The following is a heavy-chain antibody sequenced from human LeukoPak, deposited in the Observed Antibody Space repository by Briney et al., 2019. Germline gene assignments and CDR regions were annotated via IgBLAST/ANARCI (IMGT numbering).Heavy chain of an antibody. CDR1: GFTFSSYA. Sequence: GSLRLSCAAFGFTFSSYAMSWVRQAPGKGLEWVSAISGSGGSTYYADSVKGRFTISRDNSKNTLYLQMNSLRAEDTAVYYCAKIGYCSGGSCSDETLLFYWGQGTLVTVSS. CDR3: AKIGYCSGGSCSDETLLFY. CDR2: ISGSGGST. D-gene: IGHD2-15*01. J-gene: IGHJ4*02. V-gene: IGHV3-23*01.